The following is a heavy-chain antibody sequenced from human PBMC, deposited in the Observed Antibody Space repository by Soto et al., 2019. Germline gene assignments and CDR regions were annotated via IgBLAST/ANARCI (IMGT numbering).Heavy chain of an antibody. CDR3: TKDRVPDGIYSFDY. J-gene: IGHJ4*02. D-gene: IGHD2-15*01. CDR2: IDLSGTTT. CDR1: GGAFCGCF. Sequence: GSTELVSAASGGAFCGCFLNVVLQAPGKGLEWVSFIDLSGTTTYYRDSVKGRFTIFKDKSMNTVYLQMNSLTVEDAAVYYCTKDRVPDGIYSFDYWGQGALVTVSS. V-gene: IGHV3-23*03.